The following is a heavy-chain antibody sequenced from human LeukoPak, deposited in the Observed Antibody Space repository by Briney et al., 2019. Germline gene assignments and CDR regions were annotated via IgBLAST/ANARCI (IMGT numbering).Heavy chain of an antibody. CDR2: IIPIFGTA. V-gene: IGHV1-69*05. D-gene: IGHD5-18*01. CDR3: ARVPSYGYNWFDP. Sequence: ASVKVSCKASGCTFSSYAISWVRQAPGQGLEWMGGIIPIFGTANYAQKFQGRVTITTDESTSTAYMELSSLRSEDTAVYYCARVPSYGYNWFDPWGQGTLVTVSS. CDR1: GCTFSSYA. J-gene: IGHJ5*02.